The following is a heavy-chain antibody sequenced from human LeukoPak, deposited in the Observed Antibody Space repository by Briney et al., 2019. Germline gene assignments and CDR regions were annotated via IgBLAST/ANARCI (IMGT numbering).Heavy chain of an antibody. Sequence: SETLSLTCSVSGDSVSRSDSYWDWIRQPPGKGLEWIGTIDYSGTTYYSPSLKRRATMSVDTSNNHFSLILRCVTAADTAVYYCARRRYYDGSGYLEWGQGTLFSVSS. CDR2: IDYSGTT. D-gene: IGHD3-22*01. CDR1: GDSVSRSDSY. J-gene: IGHJ1*01. V-gene: IGHV4-39*02. CDR3: ARRRYYDGSGYLE.